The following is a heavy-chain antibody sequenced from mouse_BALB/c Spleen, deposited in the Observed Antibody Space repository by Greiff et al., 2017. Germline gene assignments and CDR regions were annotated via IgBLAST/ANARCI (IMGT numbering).Heavy chain of an antibody. CDR1: GYTFTSYW. CDR3: TRSGYGSSYAMDY. V-gene: IGHV1-69*02. J-gene: IGHJ4*01. CDR2: IYPSDSYT. D-gene: IGHD1-1*01. Sequence: QVQLQQSGAELVRPGASVKLSCKASGYTFTSYWINWVKQRPGQGLEWIGNIYPSDSYTNYNQKFKDKATLTVDKSSSTAYMQLSSPTSEDSAVYDCTRSGYGSSYAMDYWGQGTSVTVSS.